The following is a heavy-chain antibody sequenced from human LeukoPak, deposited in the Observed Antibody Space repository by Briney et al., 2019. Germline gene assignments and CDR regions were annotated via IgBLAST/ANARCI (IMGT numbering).Heavy chain of an antibody. V-gene: IGHV1-8*01. CDR2: MNPNSGNT. CDR3: ARARRSSSCYWFDP. Sequence: GASVKVSCKASGYTFTSYDINWVRQATGQGLEWMGWMNPNSGNTGYAQKFQGRVTMTRNASISTAYMELSSLRSEDTAVYYCARARRSSSCYWFDPWGQGTLVTVSS. D-gene: IGHD6-13*01. CDR1: GYTFTSYD. J-gene: IGHJ5*02.